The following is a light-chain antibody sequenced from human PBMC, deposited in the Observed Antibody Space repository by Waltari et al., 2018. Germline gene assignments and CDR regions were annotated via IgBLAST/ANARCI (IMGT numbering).Light chain of an antibody. V-gene: IGKV3-15*01. CDR3: QQYNNWPPYT. CDR1: KSVSSN. J-gene: IGKJ2*01. Sequence: EIVMTQSPATLSVSPGERATLSCRASKSVSSNLAWYQQQPDQPLRLLIFDASRRATGIPARFSGSGSGTEFTLTISSLQSEDFAVYYCQQYNNWPPYTFGQGTKLDIK. CDR2: DAS.